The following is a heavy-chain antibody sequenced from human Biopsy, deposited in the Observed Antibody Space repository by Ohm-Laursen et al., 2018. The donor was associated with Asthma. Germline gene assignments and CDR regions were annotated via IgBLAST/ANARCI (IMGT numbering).Heavy chain of an antibody. CDR1: GGSISSGSYY. J-gene: IGHJ4*02. V-gene: IGHV4-39*01. Sequence: SETLSLTCSVSGGSISSGSYYWGWIRRPPGKGLEFIGTIYYSGSTYYNPSLKGRVTLSVDASKNQFSLKLTSVTAADTAVYYCVSPPGYWGQGTLVTVSS. CDR3: VSPPGY. CDR2: IYYSGST.